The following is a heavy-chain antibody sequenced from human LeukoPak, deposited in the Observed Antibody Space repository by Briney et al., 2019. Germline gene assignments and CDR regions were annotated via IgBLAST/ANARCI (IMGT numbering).Heavy chain of an antibody. J-gene: IGHJ4*02. CDR1: GGSISRYY. V-gene: IGHV4-59*01. CDR2: IYYSGST. CDR3: ARAQYSSAPFDY. D-gene: IGHD6-25*01. Sequence: SETLSLTCIVSGGSISRYYWSCIRQPPGKGLEWIGYIYYSGSTNYNPSLKGRVTISVVTSKNQFSLKLSSVTAADTAVYYCARAQYSSAPFDYWGQGTLITVSS.